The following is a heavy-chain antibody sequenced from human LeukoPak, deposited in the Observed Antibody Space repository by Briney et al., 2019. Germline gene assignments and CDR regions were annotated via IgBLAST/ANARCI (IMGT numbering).Heavy chain of an antibody. J-gene: IGHJ4*02. CDR3: ARDDLNYFDY. CDR1: GYTFINYG. Sequence: ASVKVSRKASGYTFINYGISWMRQAPGQGLEWMAWISPYNRNTYYAQNLQDRVTLTTDTSTNTAYMELRSLRSDDTAVYYCARDDLNYFDYWGQGTLVTVSS. V-gene: IGHV1-18*01. CDR2: ISPYNRNT.